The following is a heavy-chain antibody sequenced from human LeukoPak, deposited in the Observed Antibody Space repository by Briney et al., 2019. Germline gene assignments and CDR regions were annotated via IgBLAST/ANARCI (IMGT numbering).Heavy chain of an antibody. CDR2: FDPEDGET. CDR1: GYTLTELS. CDR3: ATGVVAATRFDY. V-gene: IGHV1-24*01. J-gene: IGHJ4*02. D-gene: IGHD2-15*01. Sequence: ASVKVSCKVSGYTLTELSMHWVRQAPGKGLEWMGGFDPEDGETIYAQKFQGRVTMTEDTSTDTAYTELSSLRSEDTAVYYCATGVVAATRFDYWGQGTLVTVSS.